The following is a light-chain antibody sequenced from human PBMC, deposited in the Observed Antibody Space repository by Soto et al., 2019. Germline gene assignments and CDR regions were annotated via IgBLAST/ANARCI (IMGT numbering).Light chain of an antibody. V-gene: IGLV1-40*01. CDR1: SSNIGAGYD. Sequence: QSVLTQPPSVSGAPGQRVTISCTGSSSNIGAGYDVHWYQQLPGTAPKLLIYGNSNRPSGVPDRLSGSKSGTSASLAITGRQAEDEADYYCQSYDSSLSGWVFGGGTQLTVL. J-gene: IGLJ3*02. CDR2: GNS. CDR3: QSYDSSLSGWV.